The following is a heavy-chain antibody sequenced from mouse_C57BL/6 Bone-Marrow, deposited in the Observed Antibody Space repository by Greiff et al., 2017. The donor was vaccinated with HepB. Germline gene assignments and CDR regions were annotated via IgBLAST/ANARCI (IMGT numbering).Heavy chain of an antibody. CDR3: TTLRYITTVVARGFAY. V-gene: IGHV14-4*01. J-gene: IGHJ3*01. CDR2: IDPENGDT. D-gene: IGHD1-1*01. Sequence: VQLQQSGAELVRPGASVKLSCTASGFNIKDDYMHWVKQRPEQGLEWIGWIDPENGDTEYAAKFQGKATITADTSSNTAYLQLSSLTSEDTAVYYCTTLRYITTVVARGFAYWGQGTLVTVSA. CDR1: GFNIKDDY.